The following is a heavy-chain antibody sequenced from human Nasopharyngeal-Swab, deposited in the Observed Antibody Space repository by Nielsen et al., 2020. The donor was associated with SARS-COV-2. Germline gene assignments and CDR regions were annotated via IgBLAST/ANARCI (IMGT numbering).Heavy chain of an antibody. V-gene: IGHV1-18*01. J-gene: IGHJ4*02. Sequence: WVRQAPGQGLEWMGWISAYNGNTNYAQKLQGRVTMTTDTSTSTAYMELRSLRSDDTAVYYCAREGLYYDFWSGFDYWGQGTQVTVSS. D-gene: IGHD3-3*01. CDR2: ISAYNGNT. CDR3: AREGLYYDFWSGFDY.